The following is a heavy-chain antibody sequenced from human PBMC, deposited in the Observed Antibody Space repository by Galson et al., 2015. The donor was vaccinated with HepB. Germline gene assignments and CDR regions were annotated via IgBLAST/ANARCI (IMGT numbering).Heavy chain of an antibody. Sequence: SVKVSCKVSGYTLTELSMHWVRQAPGKGLEWMGGFDPEDGETIYAQKFQGRVTMTEDTSTDTAYMELSSLRSEDTAVYYCATTRGYSSGYEYYFDYWGQGTLVTVSS. CDR1: GYTLTELS. V-gene: IGHV1-24*01. CDR3: ATTRGYSSGYEYYFDY. J-gene: IGHJ4*02. D-gene: IGHD6-19*01. CDR2: FDPEDGET.